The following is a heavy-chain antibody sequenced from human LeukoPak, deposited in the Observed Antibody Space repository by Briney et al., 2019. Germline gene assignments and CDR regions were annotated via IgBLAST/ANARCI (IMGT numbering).Heavy chain of an antibody. D-gene: IGHD2-2*01. J-gene: IGHJ4*02. CDR2: VYSSGST. Sequence: PSETLSLTCSVSGDSISSARNYWGWIRQSPGKGLEWLASVYSSGSTHSNPSLTSRVSISIDMSKNQFSLKLSSVTAADTAVYYCARLPRKISGSSTSQLQYYFDYWGQGTLVTVSS. CDR3: ARLPRKISGSSTSQLQYYFDY. V-gene: IGHV4-39*01. CDR1: GDSISSARNY.